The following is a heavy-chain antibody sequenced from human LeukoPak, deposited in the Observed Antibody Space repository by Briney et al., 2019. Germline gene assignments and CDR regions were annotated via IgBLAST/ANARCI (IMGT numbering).Heavy chain of an antibody. CDR2: IYYSGST. Sequence: SETLSLTCTVSGGSISSYYWSWIRQPPGKGLEWIGYIYYSGSTNYNPSLKSRVTISVDTSKNQFSLKLSSVTAADTAVYCCAIGSRYSYALTGGLDYWGQGTLVTVSS. CDR3: AIGSRYSYALTGGLDY. D-gene: IGHD5-18*01. V-gene: IGHV4-59*01. J-gene: IGHJ4*02. CDR1: GGSISSYY.